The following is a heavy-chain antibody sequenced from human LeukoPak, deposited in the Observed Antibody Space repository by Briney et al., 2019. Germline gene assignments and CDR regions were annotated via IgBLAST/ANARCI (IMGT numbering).Heavy chain of an antibody. CDR2: ISYDGSNK. CDR1: GFTFSSYA. J-gene: IGHJ6*03. CDR3: AKARLPDYYYMDV. V-gene: IGHV3-30-3*01. Sequence: PGGSLRLSCAASGFTFSSYAMHWVRQAPGKGLEWVAVISYDGSNKYCADSVKGRFTISRDDSKNTLYLQMNSLRAEDTAVYFCAKARLPDYYYMDVWGKGTTVTVSS. D-gene: IGHD2-15*01.